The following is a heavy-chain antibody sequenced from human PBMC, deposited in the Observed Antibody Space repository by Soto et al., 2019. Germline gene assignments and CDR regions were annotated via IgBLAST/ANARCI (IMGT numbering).Heavy chain of an antibody. J-gene: IGHJ4*02. V-gene: IGHV3-23*01. CDR3: AKEGGDYGSGSYYSN. CDR1: GFTFSSYA. CDR2: LSGSGGST. Sequence: EVQLLESGGGLVQPGGSLRLSCAASGFTFSSYAMSWVRQAPGKGLEWVSALSGSGGSTYYADSMKGRFTVSRDNSKNTLYLQMNSLRVEDTAVYYCAKEGGDYGSGSYYSNWGQGTLVTVSS. D-gene: IGHD3-10*01.